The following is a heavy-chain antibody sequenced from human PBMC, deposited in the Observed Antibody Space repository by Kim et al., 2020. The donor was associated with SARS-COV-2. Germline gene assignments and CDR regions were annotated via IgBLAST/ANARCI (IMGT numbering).Heavy chain of an antibody. CDR2: IWYDGSNK. J-gene: IGHJ4*02. Sequence: GGSLRLSCAASGFTFSSYGMHWVRQAPGKGLEWVAVIWYDGSNKYYADSVKGRFTISRDNSKNTLYLQMNSLRAEDTAVYYCARGGYCSSTSCYVHDYWGQGTLVTVSS. CDR3: ARGGYCSSTSCYVHDY. D-gene: IGHD2-2*01. CDR1: GFTFSSYG. V-gene: IGHV3-33*01.